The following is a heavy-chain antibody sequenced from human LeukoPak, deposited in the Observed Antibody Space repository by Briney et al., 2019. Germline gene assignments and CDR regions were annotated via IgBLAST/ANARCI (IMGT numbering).Heavy chain of an antibody. D-gene: IGHD2-2*01. J-gene: IGHJ4*02. Sequence: GGSLRLSCAVSGFIVSSNYMSWVRQAPGKGLEWVSVIYSGGSTYYADSVKGRFTISRDNSKNTLYLQMNSLRAEDTAVYYCAKGEQYCSSTSYYPDYWGQGTLVTVSS. V-gene: IGHV3-53*05. CDR1: GFIVSSNY. CDR3: AKGEQYCSSTSYYPDY. CDR2: IYSGGST.